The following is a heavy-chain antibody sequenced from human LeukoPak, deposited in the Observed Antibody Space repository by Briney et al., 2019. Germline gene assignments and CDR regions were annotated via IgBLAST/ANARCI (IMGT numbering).Heavy chain of an antibody. V-gene: IGHV1-18*01. CDR1: GYTFTSYG. CDR2: ISAYNGNT. CDR3: AKDQDGVVVVLLHDAFDI. J-gene: IGHJ3*02. D-gene: IGHD2-2*01. Sequence: GASVKVSCKASGYTFTSYGISWVRQAPGQGLEWVGWISAYNGNTNYAQKLQGRVTITADKSTSTAYMELSSLRSEDTAVYYCAKDQDGVVVVLLHDAFDIWGQGTMVTVSS.